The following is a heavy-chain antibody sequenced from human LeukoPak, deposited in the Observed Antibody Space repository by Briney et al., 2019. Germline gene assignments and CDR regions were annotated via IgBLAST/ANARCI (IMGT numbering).Heavy chain of an antibody. J-gene: IGHJ4*02. V-gene: IGHV1-2*02. CDR3: ASSKNSYGYEGVFDY. Sequence: ASVKVSCKASGYTFTGYYMRWVRQAPGQGLEWMGWINPNSGGTNYAQKFQGRVTMTRDTSISTAYMELSRLRSDDTAVYYCASSKNSYGYEGVFDYWGQGTLVTVSS. CDR2: INPNSGGT. D-gene: IGHD5-18*01. CDR1: GYTFTGYY.